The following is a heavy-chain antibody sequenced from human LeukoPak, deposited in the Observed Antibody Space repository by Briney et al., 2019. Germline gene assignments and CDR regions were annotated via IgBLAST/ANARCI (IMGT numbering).Heavy chain of an antibody. CDR3: ARDADYGSGSYPFDP. J-gene: IGHJ5*02. CDR1: GFTFSDYC. V-gene: IGHV3-11*01. CDR2: ISSSGSTI. D-gene: IGHD3-10*01. Sequence: GGSLRLSCAASGFTFSDYCMSWIRQAPGKGLEWVSYISSSGSTIYYADSVKGRFTISRDNAENSLYLQMNSLRAEDTAVYYCARDADYGSGSYPFDPWGQGTLVTVSS.